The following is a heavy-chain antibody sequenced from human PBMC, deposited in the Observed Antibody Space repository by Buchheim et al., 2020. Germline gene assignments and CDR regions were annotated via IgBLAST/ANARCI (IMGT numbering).Heavy chain of an antibody. CDR3: AKSQPPSMIVVVINYFDY. J-gene: IGHJ4*02. CDR2: ISGSGGST. Sequence: EVQLVESGGGLVQPGGSLRLSCAASGFTFSSYAMSWVRQAPGKGLEWVSAISGSGGSTYYADSVKGRFXFSRDNSKNTPYLQMNSLRAEDTAVYYCAKSQPPSMIVVVINYFDYWGQGTL. V-gene: IGHV3-23*04. CDR1: GFTFSSYA. D-gene: IGHD3-22*01.